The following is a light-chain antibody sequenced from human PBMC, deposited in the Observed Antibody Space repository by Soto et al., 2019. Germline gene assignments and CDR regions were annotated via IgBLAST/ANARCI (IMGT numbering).Light chain of an antibody. CDR3: QQRSNWLLT. Sequence: DIVLTQSPATLSLSPGERATLSCRASQSVSSYLAWYQQKPGQPPRLLIYEASNRATGIPARFSGSGSGTDFTLTSSSLEPEDFAVYYCQQRSNWLLTFGGGTKVEIK. CDR2: EAS. CDR1: QSVSSY. V-gene: IGKV3-11*01. J-gene: IGKJ4*01.